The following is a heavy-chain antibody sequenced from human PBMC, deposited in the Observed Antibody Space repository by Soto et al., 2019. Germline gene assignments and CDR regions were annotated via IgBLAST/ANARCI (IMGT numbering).Heavy chain of an antibody. D-gene: IGHD2-15*01. V-gene: IGHV3-53*01. CDR3: ARGPYCSAGSCRVYGMDV. J-gene: IGHJ6*02. Sequence: GGSLRLSCAASGFTVSSNYMSWVRQAPGKGLEWVSVIYSGGSTYYADAVVGRFTISRENSKNTLYLEMNSLRADDTAVYYCARGPYCSAGSCRVYGMDVWGLGATVTVSS. CDR1: GFTVSSNY. CDR2: IYSGGST.